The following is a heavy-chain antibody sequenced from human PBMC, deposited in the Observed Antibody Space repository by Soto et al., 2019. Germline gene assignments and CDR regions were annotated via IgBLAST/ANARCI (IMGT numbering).Heavy chain of an antibody. V-gene: IGHV4-4*02. CDR3: ARDPRDYGDYYYYGMDV. CDR2: IYHSGST. Sequence: PSETLSLTCAVSGGSIISSNWWSWVRQPPGKGLEWIGEIYHSGSTNYNPSLKSRVTISVDKSKNQFSLKLSSVTAADTAVYYCARDPRDYGDYYYYGMDVWGQGTTVTVSS. J-gene: IGHJ6*02. CDR1: GGSIISSNW. D-gene: IGHD4-17*01.